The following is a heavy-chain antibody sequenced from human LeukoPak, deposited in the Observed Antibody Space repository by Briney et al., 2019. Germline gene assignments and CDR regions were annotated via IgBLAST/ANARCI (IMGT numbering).Heavy chain of an antibody. CDR3: AKEGRLYYGSSGYYNPGGYYYGMDV. V-gene: IGHV3-9*01. CDR1: GFTFDDYA. D-gene: IGHD3-22*01. Sequence: GRSLRLSCAASGFTFDDYAMHWVRQAPGKGLEWVSGISWNSGSIGYADSVKGRFTISRDNAKNSLYLQMNSLRAEDTALYYCAKEGRLYYGSSGYYNPGGYYYGMDVWGQGTTVTVSS. CDR2: ISWNSGSI. J-gene: IGHJ6*02.